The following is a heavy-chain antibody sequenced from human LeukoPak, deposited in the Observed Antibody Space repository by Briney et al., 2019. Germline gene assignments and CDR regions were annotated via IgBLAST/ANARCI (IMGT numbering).Heavy chain of an antibody. CDR2: IKSKTDGGTT. CDR3: TTAAFMVTETFDY. D-gene: IGHD3-10*01. V-gene: IGHV3-15*01. Sequence: GGSLRLSCAASGFTFSNAWMSWVRQAPGKGLEWVGRIKSKTDGGTTDYAAPVKGRFTISRDDSKNTLYLQMNSLKTVDTAVYYCTTAAFMVTETFDYWGQGTLVTVSS. J-gene: IGHJ4*02. CDR1: GFTFSNAW.